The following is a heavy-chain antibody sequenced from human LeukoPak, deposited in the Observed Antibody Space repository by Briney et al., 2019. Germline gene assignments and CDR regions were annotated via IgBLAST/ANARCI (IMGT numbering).Heavy chain of an antibody. J-gene: IGHJ4*02. D-gene: IGHD3-22*01. CDR2: IYYSGNT. CDR1: GGSISSSSYY. CDR3: ARKRYYYDSSSEGNY. Sequence: SETLSLTCTVSGGSISSSSYYWGWIRQPPGKGLEWIGSIYYSGNTYYNPSLKSRVTISVDTSKNQFSLKLSSVTAADTAVYYCARKRYYYDSSSEGNYWGQGTLVTVSS. V-gene: IGHV4-39*01.